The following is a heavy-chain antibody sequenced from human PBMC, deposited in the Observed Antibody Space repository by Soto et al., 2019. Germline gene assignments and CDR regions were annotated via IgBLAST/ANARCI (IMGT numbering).Heavy chain of an antibody. CDR2: MTGSGASS. V-gene: IGHV3-23*01. J-gene: IGHJ4*02. Sequence: EVQLLESGGGLVQPGGSLRLSCAVSGFTFSSHAMSWVRQAPGKGLECVSSMTGSGASSYYADSVKGRFTISRDKSKNTLYLQMNSLRAEGTAVYYCAKDLQRSGWLSAQTFDYWGQGTQVTVSS. CDR3: AKDLQRSGWLSAQTFDY. D-gene: IGHD6-19*01. CDR1: GFTFSSHA.